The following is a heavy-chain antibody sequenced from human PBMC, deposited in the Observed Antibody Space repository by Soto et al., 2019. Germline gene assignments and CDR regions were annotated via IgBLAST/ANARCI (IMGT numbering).Heavy chain of an antibody. CDR2: INHSGRN. J-gene: IGHJ4*02. D-gene: IGHD3-16*01. V-gene: IGHV4-34*01. Sequence: SETLSLTCALPCGSFIRYFWGWIRQSPDKGLGWIGEINHSGRNYYNPSFKSRLIISVHTSKSQISLTLTSVTAADSAVDFCQGGDFWGQGTRVTVSS. CDR1: CGSFIRYF. CDR3: QGGDF.